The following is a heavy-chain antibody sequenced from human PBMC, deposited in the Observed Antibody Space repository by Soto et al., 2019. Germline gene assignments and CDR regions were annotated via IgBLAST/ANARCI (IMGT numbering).Heavy chain of an antibody. D-gene: IGHD6-13*01. CDR3: ARDGSAAAGMFYYYYGMDV. Sequence: GGSLRLSCAASGFTFSSYGMHWVRQAPGKGLEWVSSISSSSSYIYYADSVKGRFTISRDNAKNSLYLQMNSLRAEDTAVYYCARDGSAAAGMFYYYYGMDVWGQGTTVTVSS. J-gene: IGHJ6*02. CDR1: GFTFSSYG. V-gene: IGHV3-21*01. CDR2: ISSSSSYI.